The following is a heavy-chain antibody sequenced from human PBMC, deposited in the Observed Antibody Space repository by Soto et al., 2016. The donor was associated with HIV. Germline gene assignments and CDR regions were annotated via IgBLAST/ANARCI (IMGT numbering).Heavy chain of an antibody. CDR3: ATVGVGNGVPPWGLTV. CDR1: GGSIRSGSYY. D-gene: IGHD3-10*01. V-gene: IGHV4-61*02. Sequence: QVQLQESGPGLVKPSQTLSLTCTVSGGSIRSGSYYWSWIRQPAGKGLEWIGRTYTSGGTNYNPPSRVGSPSQLTRPKNQFSLKLNSVTAADTAVYYCATVGVGNGVPPWGLTVGAQG. J-gene: IGHJ3*01. CDR2: TYTSGGT.